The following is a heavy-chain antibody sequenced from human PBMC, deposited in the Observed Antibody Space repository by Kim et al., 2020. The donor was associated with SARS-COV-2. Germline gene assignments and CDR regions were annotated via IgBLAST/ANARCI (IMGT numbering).Heavy chain of an antibody. J-gene: IGHJ4*02. CDR3: ARGRLHTLYYYDSSGYRD. CDR1: GGSISSGGYY. V-gene: IGHV4-31*03. D-gene: IGHD3-22*01. Sequence: SETLSLTCTVSGGSISSGGYYWSWIRQHPGKGLEWIGYIYYSGSTYYNPSLKSRVTISVDTSKNQFSLKLSSVTAADTAVYYCARGRLHTLYYYDSSGYRDWGQGTLVTVSS. CDR2: IYYSGST.